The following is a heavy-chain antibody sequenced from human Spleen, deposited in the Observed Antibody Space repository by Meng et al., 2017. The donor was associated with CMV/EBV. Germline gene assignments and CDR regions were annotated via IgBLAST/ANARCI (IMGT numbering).Heavy chain of an antibody. J-gene: IGHJ4*02. CDR2: ISSSSSTI. Sequence: GESLKISCAASGFTFSSYSMNWVRQAPGKGLEWVSYISSSSSTIYYADSVKGRFTISRDNAKNSLYLQMNSLRADDTAVYYCARDHDYWGQGTLVTVSS. CDR1: GFTFSSYS. CDR3: ARDHDY. V-gene: IGHV3-48*04.